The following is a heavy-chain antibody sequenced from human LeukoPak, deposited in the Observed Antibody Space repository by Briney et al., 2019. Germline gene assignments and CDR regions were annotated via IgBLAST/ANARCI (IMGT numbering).Heavy chain of an antibody. J-gene: IGHJ4*02. CDR1: GYTFTSYG. Sequence: ASVKVSCKASGYTFTSYGISWVRQAPGQGLEWMGWISAYNGNTNYAQKLQGRVTMTTDTSTSTAYMELRSLRSDDTAVYYCARDPYGYSYGYSDYWGQGTLVTVSS. V-gene: IGHV1-18*01. D-gene: IGHD5-18*01. CDR2: ISAYNGNT. CDR3: ARDPYGYSYGYSDY.